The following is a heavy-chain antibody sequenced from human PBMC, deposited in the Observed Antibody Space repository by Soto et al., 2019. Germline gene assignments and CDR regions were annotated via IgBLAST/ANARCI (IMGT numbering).Heavy chain of an antibody. CDR1: GYTFTSYD. J-gene: IGHJ4*02. CDR2: MNPNSGNT. CDR3: ARGNDYGDSGDY. Sequence: ASVKVSCKASGYTFTSYDINWVRQATGQGPEWMGWMNPNSGNTGYAQKFQGRVAMTRNTSISTAYMELSSLRSEDTAVYYCARGNDYGDSGDYWGQGTLVTVSS. D-gene: IGHD4-17*01. V-gene: IGHV1-8*01.